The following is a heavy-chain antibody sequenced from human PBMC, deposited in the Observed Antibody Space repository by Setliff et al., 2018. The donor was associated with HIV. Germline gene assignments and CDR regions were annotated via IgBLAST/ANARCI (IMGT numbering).Heavy chain of an antibody. D-gene: IGHD2-21*01. V-gene: IGHV1-3*04. Sequence: GASVKVSCKASGYTFTSYSMHWVRLAPGQRLEWMGWLRTGTGDTSYSEKFQGRLTITRDTSANTAYMELSNLRSEDTAVYYCARDRLGHIDRPYFDYWGQGTLVTVSS. CDR1: GYTFTSYS. J-gene: IGHJ4*02. CDR3: ARDRLGHIDRPYFDY. CDR2: LRTGTGDT.